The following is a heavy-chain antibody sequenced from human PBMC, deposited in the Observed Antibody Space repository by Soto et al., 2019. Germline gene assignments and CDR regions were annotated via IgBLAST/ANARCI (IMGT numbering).Heavy chain of an antibody. CDR3: ARYDSSGYYWPYYYYGMDV. V-gene: IGHV3-21*01. CDR1: GFTFSTYY. Sequence: GGSPILSCAASGFTFSTYYMNWVRQAPGKGLEWVSSISDSSSYIYYADSVKGRFTISRDNAKNSLYLQMNSLRAEDTAVYYCARYDSSGYYWPYYYYGMDVWGQGTTVTVSS. CDR2: ISDSSSYI. D-gene: IGHD3-22*01. J-gene: IGHJ6*02.